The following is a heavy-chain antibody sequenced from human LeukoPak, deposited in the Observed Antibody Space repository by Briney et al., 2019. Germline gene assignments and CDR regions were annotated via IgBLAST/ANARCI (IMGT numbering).Heavy chain of an antibody. CDR1: GGSFSNYY. V-gene: IGHV4-34*01. CDR2: INDGGRA. D-gene: IGHD1-7*01. CDR3: ARRWNYGRNYYIDV. J-gene: IGHJ6*03. Sequence: SETLSLTCAVYGGSFSNYYWNWIRQAPGKGLEWLAEINDGGRANYNPSPMSGLTVSADTSKNQFSLRLTSVTATETAIYYCARRWNYGRNYYIDVWGKGATVSVSS.